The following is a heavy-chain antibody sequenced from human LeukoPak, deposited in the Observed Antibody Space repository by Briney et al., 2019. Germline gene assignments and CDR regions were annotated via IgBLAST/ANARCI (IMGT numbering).Heavy chain of an antibody. Sequence: SGGSLRLSCAASGFTFSSYGMSWVRQAPGKGLEWVSAISGSGGSTYYADSVKGRFTISRDNSKNTLYLQMNSLRAEDTAVYYCANYYYDRRYFDYWGQGTLVTVSS. D-gene: IGHD3-22*01. CDR1: GFTFSSYG. CDR3: ANYYYDRRYFDY. CDR2: ISGSGGST. J-gene: IGHJ4*02. V-gene: IGHV3-23*01.